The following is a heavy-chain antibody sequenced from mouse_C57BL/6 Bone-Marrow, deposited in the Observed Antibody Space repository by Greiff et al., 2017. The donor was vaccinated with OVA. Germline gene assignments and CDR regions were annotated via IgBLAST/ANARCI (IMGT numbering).Heavy chain of an antibody. D-gene: IGHD1-1*01. J-gene: IGHJ2*01. Sequence: VKLVESGPGLVAPSQSLSITCTVSGFSLTSYAISWVRQPPGKGLEWLGVIWTGGGTNYNSALKSRLSISKDNSKSQVFLKMNSLQTDDTARYYCARSYYYGSSYGFDYWGQGTTLTVSS. CDR1: GFSLTSYA. CDR3: ARSYYYGSSYGFDY. CDR2: IWTGGGT. V-gene: IGHV2-9-1*01.